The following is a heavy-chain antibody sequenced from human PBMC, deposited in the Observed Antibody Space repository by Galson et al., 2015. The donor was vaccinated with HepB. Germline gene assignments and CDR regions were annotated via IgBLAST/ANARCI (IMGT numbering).Heavy chain of an antibody. V-gene: IGHV2-5*02. CDR2: IYWDDDK. Sequence: PALVKPTQTLTLTCTFSGFSLSTSGVGVGWIRQPPGKALEWLALIYWDDDKRYSPSLKSRLTITKDTSKNQVALTMTNMDPVDTATYYCAHRPDDYGDYPYFDYWGQGTLVTVSS. CDR3: AHRPDDYGDYPYFDY. D-gene: IGHD4-17*01. J-gene: IGHJ4*02. CDR1: GFSLSTSGVG.